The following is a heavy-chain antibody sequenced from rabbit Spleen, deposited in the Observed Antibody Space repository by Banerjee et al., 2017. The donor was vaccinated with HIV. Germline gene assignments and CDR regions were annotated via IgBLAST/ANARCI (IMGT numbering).Heavy chain of an antibody. J-gene: IGHJ6*01. D-gene: IGHD8-1*01. V-gene: IGHV1S45*01. Sequence: QEQLVESGGGLVQPEGSLTLTCIASGVSFSGSSYMCWVRQAPGKGLEWIACIELGSSGFTYFASWAKGRFTISKTSSTTVTLHMTSLTAADTATYFCARDTGSSFSSYGMDLWGQGTLVTVS. CDR3: ARDTGSSFSSYGMDL. CDR1: GVSFSGSSY. CDR2: IELGSSGFT.